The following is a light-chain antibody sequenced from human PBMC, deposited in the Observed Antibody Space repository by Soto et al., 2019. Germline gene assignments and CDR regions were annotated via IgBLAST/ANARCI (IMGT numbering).Light chain of an antibody. CDR2: GTS. CDR1: QTIGRTY. V-gene: IGKV3D-20*02. Sequence: EILMTHSPATLSVSPGETATLSCRASQTIGRTYLAWYQQKPGQAPRLLIFGTSSRATGIPARFSGSGSGTDFTLSISSLEPEDFALYYCQQRSNWPITFGQGTRLEIK. CDR3: QQRSNWPIT. J-gene: IGKJ5*01.